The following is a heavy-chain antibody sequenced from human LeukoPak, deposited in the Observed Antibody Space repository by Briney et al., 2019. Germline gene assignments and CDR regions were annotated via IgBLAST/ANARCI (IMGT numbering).Heavy chain of an antibody. J-gene: IGHJ4*02. CDR1: RGTFSSYA. V-gene: IGHV1-69*06. Sequence: SVKVSCKTSRGTFSSYAISWVRQAPGQGLGWMGGIIPIFGTANYAQKFQGRVTMTEDTSTDTAYMELSSLRSEDTAVYYCATALHYDSSGYYLDYWGQGTLVTVSS. CDR3: ATALHYDSSGYYLDY. D-gene: IGHD3-22*01. CDR2: IIPIFGTA.